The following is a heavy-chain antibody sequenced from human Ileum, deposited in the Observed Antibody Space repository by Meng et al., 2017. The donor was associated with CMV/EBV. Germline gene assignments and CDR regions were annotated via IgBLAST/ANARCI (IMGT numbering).Heavy chain of an antibody. D-gene: IGHD2-15*01. CDR1: GFTFSEYW. Sequence: SCAASGFTFSEYWMHWVRQTPGQGLVWVSRITGDGSDTLYADSVKGRFTISRDNAKNTVFLQMNSLRAEDTGVYYCTILSLSTPTDFWGQGTLVTVSS. CDR2: ITGDGSDT. J-gene: IGHJ4*02. V-gene: IGHV3-74*01. CDR3: TILSLSTPTDF.